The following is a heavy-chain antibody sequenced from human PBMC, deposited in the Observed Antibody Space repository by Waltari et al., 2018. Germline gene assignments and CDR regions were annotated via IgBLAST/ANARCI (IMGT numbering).Heavy chain of an antibody. D-gene: IGHD3-16*01. Sequence: VQLVESGGGLVKQGGSLGLSCAASGLTFSAFAINWVRQAPGKGLEWVSSISSTSSYIYYADSVKGRFTISRDNAKNSLYLQMNSLRADDTAVYYCARVGAIISLDYWGQGTLVTVSS. J-gene: IGHJ4*02. CDR2: ISSTSSYI. CDR3: ARVGAIISLDY. CDR1: GLTFSAFA. V-gene: IGHV3-21*01.